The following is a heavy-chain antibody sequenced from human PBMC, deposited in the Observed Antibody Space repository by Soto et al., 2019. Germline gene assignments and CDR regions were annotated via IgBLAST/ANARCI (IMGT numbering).Heavy chain of an antibody. V-gene: IGHV1-2*04. Sequence: QVQLVQSGAEVKKPGASVKVSCKASGYTFTGYYMHWVRQAPGQGLEWMGWINPNSGGTNYAQKFQGWVTMTMDTSISTAYMELSRLRSDDTAVYYCARDPRYCSSTSCYTDGMDVWGQGTTVTVSS. CDR2: INPNSGGT. J-gene: IGHJ6*02. CDR3: ARDPRYCSSTSCYTDGMDV. D-gene: IGHD2-2*02. CDR1: GYTFTGYY.